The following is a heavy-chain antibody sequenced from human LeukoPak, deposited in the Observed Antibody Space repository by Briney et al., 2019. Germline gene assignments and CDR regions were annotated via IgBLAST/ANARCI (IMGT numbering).Heavy chain of an antibody. CDR2: INPSGGST. J-gene: IGHJ4*02. CDR1: GYTFTTYY. CDR3: GRDDSSSAEFDY. V-gene: IGHV1-46*01. Sequence: GSASVSCKASGYTFTTYYMHSVPEAPGQGREWMGRINPSGGSTSYAQTFQGRVTMTRDLSTSTVYMELSSLGSEDTAVYYCGRDDSSSAEFDYWGQGTLVTVSS. D-gene: IGHD6-6*01.